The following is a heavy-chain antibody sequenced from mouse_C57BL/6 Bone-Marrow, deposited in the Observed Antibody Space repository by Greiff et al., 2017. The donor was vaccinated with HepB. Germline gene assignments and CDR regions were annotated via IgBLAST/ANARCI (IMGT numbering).Heavy chain of an antibody. CDR3: ARGGDYGSCFDV. Sequence: EVQLQQSGPELVKPGASVKISCKASGYTFTDYYMNWVKQSHGESLVWFGDINPNNGGTSYNQKFKGKATLTVDKSSSPAYMELRSLTSEDSAVYYCARGGDYGSCFDVWGTGTTVTVSS. CDR2: INPNNGGT. J-gene: IGHJ1*03. CDR1: GYTFTDYY. D-gene: IGHD1-1*01. V-gene: IGHV1-26*01.